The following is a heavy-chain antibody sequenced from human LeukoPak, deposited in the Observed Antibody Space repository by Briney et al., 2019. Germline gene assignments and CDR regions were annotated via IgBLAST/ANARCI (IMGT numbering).Heavy chain of an antibody. Sequence: GGSLRLSCAASGFTFSRYSMNWVRQAPGKGLEWVSYIRSGSDAIYYAASVKGRFAISRDNVKNSLFLQMNSLRDEDTAVYYCARDLNFAFDIWGQGTMVTVSS. V-gene: IGHV3-48*02. D-gene: IGHD3-9*01. J-gene: IGHJ3*02. CDR2: IRSGSDAI. CDR3: ARDLNFAFDI. CDR1: GFTFSRYS.